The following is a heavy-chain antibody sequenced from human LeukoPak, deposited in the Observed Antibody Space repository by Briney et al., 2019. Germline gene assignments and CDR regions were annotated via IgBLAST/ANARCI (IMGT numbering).Heavy chain of an antibody. J-gene: IGHJ5*02. CDR2: INPKSGGT. D-gene: IGHD2/OR15-2a*01. V-gene: IGHV1-2*02. CDR1: GYTFNDYY. CDR3: ARPLGSLKEYWWFDP. Sequence: GASVKVSCKASGYTFNDYYMHWVRQAPGQGLEWMGWINPKSGGTNYAQYFQGRVTMTRDTSSTTVYMDLTRLRSDDTAVYFCARPLGSLKEYWWFDPWGQGTLVTVSS.